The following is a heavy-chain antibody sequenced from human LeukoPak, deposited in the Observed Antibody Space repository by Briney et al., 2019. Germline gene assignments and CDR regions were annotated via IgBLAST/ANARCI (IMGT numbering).Heavy chain of an antibody. CDR1: GFTFSSYS. CDR3: ARVAGLVGAINY. CDR2: ISSSSSYI. D-gene: IGHD1-26*01. Sequence: GGSLRLSCAASGFTFSSYSMNWVRQAPGKGLEWVSSISSSSSYIYYADSVKGRFTISRDNAKNSLYLQMNSLRAEDTAVYYCARVAGLVGAINYWGQGTLVTVSS. V-gene: IGHV3-21*01. J-gene: IGHJ4*02.